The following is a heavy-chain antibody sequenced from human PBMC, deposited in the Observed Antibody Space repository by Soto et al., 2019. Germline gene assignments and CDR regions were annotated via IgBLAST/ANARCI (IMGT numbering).Heavy chain of an antibody. CDR2: ISGGGGTI. CDR3: ARGPRAPPPHDYGMDV. CDR1: GFTFSTYS. Sequence: GSLRLSCAASGFTFSTYSMNWVRQAPGKGLEWVAAISGGGGTIYYTDSVEGRFTISRDNSKNTLYLQMNSLRADDTAVYYCARGPRAPPPHDYGMDVWGQGTTVTVSS. V-gene: IGHV3-23*01. J-gene: IGHJ6*02.